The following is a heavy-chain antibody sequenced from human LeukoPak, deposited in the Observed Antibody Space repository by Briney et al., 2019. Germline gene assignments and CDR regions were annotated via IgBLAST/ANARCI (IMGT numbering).Heavy chain of an antibody. CDR2: ISASGDAT. J-gene: IGHJ3*02. V-gene: IGHV3-23*01. CDR3: ANTLTTVVIPGAFDI. Sequence: GESLRLSCTASGFTFSTYALSWVRQAPGKGLEWVSAISASGDATYYADSVKGRFTISRENSKNTLYLQMNSLRAEDTAVYYCANTLTTVVIPGAFDIWGQGTMVTVSS. CDR1: GFTFSTYA. D-gene: IGHD4-23*01.